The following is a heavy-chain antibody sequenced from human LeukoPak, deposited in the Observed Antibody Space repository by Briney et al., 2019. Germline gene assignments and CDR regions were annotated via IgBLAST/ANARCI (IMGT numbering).Heavy chain of an antibody. CDR3: ARQAVAGPTLDYYYGMDV. Sequence: GGSLRLSCAASGFTFSSYSMNWVRQAPGKGLEWVSSISSSSSYIYYADSVKGRFTISRDNAKNSLYLQMNSLRAEDTAAYYCARQAVAGPTLDYYYGMDVWGQGTTVTVSS. J-gene: IGHJ6*02. D-gene: IGHD6-19*01. CDR1: GFTFSSYS. CDR2: ISSSSSYI. V-gene: IGHV3-21*01.